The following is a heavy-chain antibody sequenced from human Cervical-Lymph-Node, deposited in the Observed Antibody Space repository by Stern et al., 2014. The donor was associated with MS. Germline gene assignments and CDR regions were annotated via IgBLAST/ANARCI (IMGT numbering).Heavy chain of an antibody. D-gene: IGHD6-19*01. CDR3: ARGYSSGWYAGSDY. CDR2: ISGSTSYT. Sequence: VQLLESGGGLVKPGGSLRLSCAASGFSFSDYYMSWIRQAPGKGLEWVTYISGSTSYTKYADSVKGRFTISRDKTKNSLDLQMNSLSAEDTAVYYCARGYSSGWYAGSDYWGQGSLVTVSS. V-gene: IGHV3-11*06. J-gene: IGHJ4*02. CDR1: GFSFSDYY.